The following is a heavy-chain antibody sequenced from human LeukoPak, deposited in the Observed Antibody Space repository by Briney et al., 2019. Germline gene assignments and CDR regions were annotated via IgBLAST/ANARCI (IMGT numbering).Heavy chain of an antibody. V-gene: IGHV3-15*01. J-gene: IGHJ4*02. CDR3: TTGGYSYHYLYVN. D-gene: IGHD5-18*01. Sequence: GGSLRLSCAVSGFTFSDAWMAWVRQAPGKRLEWVGHIQSKSAGGTTAYAAPVNGRFAISRDDSRDTLYLQMNSLTTEDTAVYYCTTGGYSYHYLYVNWGQGTLVSVSS. CDR2: IQSKSAGGTT. CDR1: GFTFSDAW.